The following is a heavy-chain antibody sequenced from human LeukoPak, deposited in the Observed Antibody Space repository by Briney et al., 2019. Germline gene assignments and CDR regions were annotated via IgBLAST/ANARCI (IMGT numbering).Heavy chain of an antibody. J-gene: IGHJ4*02. V-gene: IGHV3-33*01. CDR3: ARDLYYYDSSGLEFDY. Sequence: GGSLRLSCAASGFTFSSYGMHWVRQAPGKGLEWVAIIWYDGNNKYYADSVKGRFTISRDNSKNTLYLQMNSLRAEDTAVYYCARDLYYYDSSGLEFDYWGQGTLVTVSS. D-gene: IGHD3-22*01. CDR1: GFTFSSYG. CDR2: IWYDGNNK.